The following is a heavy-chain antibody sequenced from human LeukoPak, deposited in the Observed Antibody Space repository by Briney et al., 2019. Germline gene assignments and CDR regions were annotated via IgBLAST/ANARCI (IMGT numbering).Heavy chain of an antibody. CDR3: AREKSGDFDY. CDR1: GFTFSSYE. V-gene: IGHV3-48*03. J-gene: IGHJ4*02. D-gene: IGHD1-14*01. Sequence: PGGSLRLSCAASGFTFSSYEMIWVRQAPGKGLEWLSYISSSGRNIYYADSVRGRFTISRDNAKKSLHLQMNSLRAEDTAVYYCAREKSGDFDYWGQGTLVTVSS. CDR2: ISSSGRNI.